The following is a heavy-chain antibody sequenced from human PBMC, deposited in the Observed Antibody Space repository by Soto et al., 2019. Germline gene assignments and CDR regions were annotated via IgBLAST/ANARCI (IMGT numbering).Heavy chain of an antibody. CDR1: GRTFSSYS. D-gene: IGHD6-19*01. Sequence: QVQLVQSGAEVKKPGSSVKVSCEASGRTFSSYSIIWVRQAPGQGLEWMGRITPVLGIANYAQKFQGRVTMTAAKSTSTAYMALSSLTFEDTAVYYCARGGAVAGDPNLQRYYYGMDVWGQGTTVTVSS. CDR3: ARGGAVAGDPNLQRYYYGMDV. V-gene: IGHV1-69*02. J-gene: IGHJ6*02. CDR2: ITPVLGIA.